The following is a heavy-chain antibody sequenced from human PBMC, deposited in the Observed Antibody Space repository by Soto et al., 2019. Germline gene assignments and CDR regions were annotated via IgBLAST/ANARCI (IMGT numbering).Heavy chain of an antibody. CDR2: ISSSSSYI. J-gene: IGHJ6*02. V-gene: IGHV3-21*01. Sequence: EVQLVESGGGLVKPGGSLRLSCAASGFTFSSYSMNWVRQAPGKGLEWVSSISSSSSYIYYADSVKGRFTISRDNAKNSLYLQMTSLRDEDTVVYYCARDLDIEVVPAAIGDRMDVCGQGTTVTVSS. D-gene: IGHD2-2*01. CDR3: ARDLDIEVVPAAIGDRMDV. CDR1: GFTFSSYS.